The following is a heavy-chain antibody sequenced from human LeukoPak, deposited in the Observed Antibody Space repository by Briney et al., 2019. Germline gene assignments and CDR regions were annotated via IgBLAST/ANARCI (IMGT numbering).Heavy chain of an antibody. V-gene: IGHV3-48*03. CDR3: ARADWQWLPNY. Sequence: GGSLRLSCAASGFAFSSYEMNWVRQAPGKGLEWVSYISSSGSTKYYADSVKGRFTISRDNAKNSLYLQMNSLRAEDTAVYYCARADWQWLPNYWGQGTLVTVSS. J-gene: IGHJ4*02. CDR2: ISSSGSTK. CDR1: GFAFSSYE. D-gene: IGHD6-19*01.